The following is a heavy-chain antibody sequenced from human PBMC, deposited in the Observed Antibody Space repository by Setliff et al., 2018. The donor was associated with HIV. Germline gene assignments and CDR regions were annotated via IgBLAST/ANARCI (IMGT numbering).Heavy chain of an antibody. J-gene: IGHJ4*02. V-gene: IGHV3-23*01. D-gene: IGHD3-10*02. CDR3: ARENYYVTEY. Sequence: GSLRLSCAASGFTSSTYWMSWVRQAPGKGLEWVSTISTSGADTYDAHSMKGRFTISRDNSKNTLYLQMNSLTAEDTAVYYCARENYYVTEYWGQGTLVTVS. CDR1: GFTSSTYW. CDR2: ISTSGADT.